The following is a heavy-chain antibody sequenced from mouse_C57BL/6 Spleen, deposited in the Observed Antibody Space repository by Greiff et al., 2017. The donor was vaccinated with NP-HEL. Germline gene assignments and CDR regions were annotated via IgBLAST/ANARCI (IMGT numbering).Heavy chain of an antibody. CDR2: IWSGGST. CDR1: GFSLTSYG. CDR3: ARTSITTVVATLDYAMDY. D-gene: IGHD1-1*01. J-gene: IGHJ4*01. V-gene: IGHV2-2*01. Sequence: QVQLKQSGPGLVQPSQSLSITCTVSGFSLTSYGVHWVRQSPGKGLEWLGVIWSGGSTDYNAAFISRLSISKDNSKSQVFFKMNSLQADDTAIYYCARTSITTVVATLDYAMDYWGQGTSVTVSS.